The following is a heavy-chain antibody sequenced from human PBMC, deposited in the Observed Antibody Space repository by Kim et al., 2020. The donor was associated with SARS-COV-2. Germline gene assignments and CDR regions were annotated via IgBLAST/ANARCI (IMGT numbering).Heavy chain of an antibody. CDR3: AKGHLLLWVGELLVGSDGFDI. Sequence: GGSLRLSCAASGFTFSSYAMSWVRQAPGKGLEWVSAISGSGGSTYYADSVKGRFTISRDNSKNTLYLQMNSLRAEDTAVYYCAKGHLLLWVGELLVGSDGFDIWGQGTMVTVSS. V-gene: IGHV3-23*01. CDR1: GFTFSSYA. D-gene: IGHD3-10*01. J-gene: IGHJ3*02. CDR2: ISGSGGST.